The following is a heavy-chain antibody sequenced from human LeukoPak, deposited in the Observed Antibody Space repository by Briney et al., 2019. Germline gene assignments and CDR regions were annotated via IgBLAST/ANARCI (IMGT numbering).Heavy chain of an antibody. Sequence: PSQTLSLTCTVSGGSISSGSYYWSWIRQPAGKGLEWIGRIYTSGSTNYNPSLKSRVTISVDTSKNQFSLKLSSVTAADTAVYYCASGRAGSLRYFDLNAFDIWGQGTMVTVSS. V-gene: IGHV4-61*02. CDR3: ASGRAGSLRYFDLNAFDI. CDR2: IYTSGST. CDR1: GGSISSGSYY. J-gene: IGHJ3*02. D-gene: IGHD3-9*01.